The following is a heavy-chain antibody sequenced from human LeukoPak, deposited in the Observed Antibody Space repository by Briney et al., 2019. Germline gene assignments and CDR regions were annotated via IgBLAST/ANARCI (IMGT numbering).Heavy chain of an antibody. Sequence: GGSLRLSCAASGFTFSSYSMTWVRQAPGKGLEWVSSISSSSYIYYADSVKGRFTISRDNAKNTLYLQMNSLRAEDTAVYYCAKVYYDFWSGPCNYWGQGTLVTVSS. CDR1: GFTFSSYS. CDR2: ISSSSYI. D-gene: IGHD3-3*01. V-gene: IGHV3-21*04. J-gene: IGHJ4*02. CDR3: AKVYYDFWSGPCNY.